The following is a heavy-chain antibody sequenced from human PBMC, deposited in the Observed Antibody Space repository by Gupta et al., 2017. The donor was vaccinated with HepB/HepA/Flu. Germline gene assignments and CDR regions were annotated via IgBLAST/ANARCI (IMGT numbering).Heavy chain of an antibody. CDR3: AKSDHGHGDKVAH. CDR1: GFPFTLYA. Sequence: EVQLLESGGGLVQPGGSLRLSCAASGFPFTLYAMDWVRQAPGKGLEWVSFISGSGDTTYYADSVRGRFTISRDNSKKTLLLQMNSLRAEDTAMYYCAKSDHGHGDKVAHWGLGTLVTVSS. J-gene: IGHJ5*02. CDR2: ISGSGDTT. D-gene: IGHD4-17*01. V-gene: IGHV3-23*01.